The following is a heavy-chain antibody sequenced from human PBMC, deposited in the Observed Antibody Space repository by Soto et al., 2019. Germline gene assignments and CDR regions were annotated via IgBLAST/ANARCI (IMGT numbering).Heavy chain of an antibody. V-gene: IGHV1-69*02. CDR3: ARAKQQLRPWNWLDP. D-gene: IGHD6-13*01. Sequence: SVKVSCKASGGTFSSYTISWVRQAPGQGLEWMGRIIPILGIANYAQKFQGRVTITADKSTSTAYMELSSLRSEDTAVYYCARAKQQLRPWNWLDPWGQGTLVTVSS. J-gene: IGHJ5*02. CDR2: IIPILGIA. CDR1: GGTFSSYT.